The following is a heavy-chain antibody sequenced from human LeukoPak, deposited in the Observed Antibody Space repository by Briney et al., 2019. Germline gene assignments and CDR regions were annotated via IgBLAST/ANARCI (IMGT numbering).Heavy chain of an antibody. J-gene: IGHJ4*02. CDR2: IYSSGST. Sequence: SETLSLTCTVSGGSISSTNYYWGWIRQPPGKGLEWIGNIYSSGSTYYNPSLKSRVTISVDTSKNQFSLKLSSVTAADTAVYYCAKEGCSDGSCYGYWGQGTLVTVSS. CDR1: GGSISSTNYY. V-gene: IGHV4-39*02. D-gene: IGHD2-15*01. CDR3: AKEGCSDGSCYGY.